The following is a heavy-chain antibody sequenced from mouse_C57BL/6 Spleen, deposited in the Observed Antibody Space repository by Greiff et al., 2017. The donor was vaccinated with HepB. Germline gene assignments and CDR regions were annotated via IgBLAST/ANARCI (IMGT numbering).Heavy chain of an antibody. J-gene: IGHJ4*01. CDR1: GYSFTDYN. CDR2: INPNYGTT. Sequence: VHVKQSGPELVKPGASVKISCKASGYSFTDYNMNWVKQSNGKSLEWIGVINPNYGTTSYNQKFKGKATLTVDQSSSTAYMQLNSLTSEDSAVYYCARSGRDYVDYAMDYWGQGTSVTVSS. V-gene: IGHV1-39*01. D-gene: IGHD2-13*01. CDR3: ARSGRDYVDYAMDY.